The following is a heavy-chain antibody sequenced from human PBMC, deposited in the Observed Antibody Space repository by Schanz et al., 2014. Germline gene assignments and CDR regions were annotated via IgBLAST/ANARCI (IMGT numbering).Heavy chain of an antibody. CDR1: GFMFSSYG. CDR3: AKGRFGELSAFDI. J-gene: IGHJ3*02. V-gene: IGHV3-30*18. D-gene: IGHD3-10*01. Sequence: QVQLVESGGGVVQPGRSLRLSCAASGFMFSSYGMHWVRQAPGKGLEWVALVSSDGNNDYYTDSVKGRFTISRDNSKNTVHLQMNSLRAEDTAVYYCAKGRFGELSAFDIWGQGTMVTVSS. CDR2: VSSDGNND.